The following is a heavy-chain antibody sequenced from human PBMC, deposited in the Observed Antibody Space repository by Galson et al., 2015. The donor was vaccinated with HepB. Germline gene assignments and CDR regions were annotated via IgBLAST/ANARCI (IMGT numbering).Heavy chain of an antibody. V-gene: IGHV3-7*03. J-gene: IGHJ4*02. CDR1: GFTFSSYW. D-gene: IGHD3-10*01. Sequence: SLRLSCAASGFTFSSYWLSWVRQAPGKGLECVANVKEDGSEKYFVDSVKGRFTVSRDNARNSLYLRMNSLRAEDTAVYYCARVRGDLYDPRTCYFDYWGQGTLVTVSS. CDR3: ARVRGDLYDPRTCYFDY. CDR2: VKEDGSEK.